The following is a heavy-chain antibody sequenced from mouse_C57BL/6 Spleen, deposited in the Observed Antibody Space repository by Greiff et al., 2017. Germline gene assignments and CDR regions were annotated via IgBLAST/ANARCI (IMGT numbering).Heavy chain of an antibody. Sequence: VQLQQSDAELVKPGASVKISCKVSGYTFTDHTIHWMKQRPEQGLEWIGYIYPRDGSTKYNEKFKGKATLTADKSSSTAYMQLNSLTSEDSAVYFCARGDYGYDDGYAMDYWGQGTSDTVSS. CDR3: ARGDYGYDDGYAMDY. J-gene: IGHJ4*01. CDR2: IYPRDGST. D-gene: IGHD2-2*01. V-gene: IGHV1-78*01. CDR1: GYTFTDHT.